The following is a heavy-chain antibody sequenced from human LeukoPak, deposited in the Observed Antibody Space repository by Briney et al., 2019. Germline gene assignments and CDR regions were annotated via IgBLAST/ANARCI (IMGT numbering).Heavy chain of an antibody. CDR3: ARYYTAMEPFDY. V-gene: IGHV4-31*01. D-gene: IGHD5-18*01. Sequence: SHTLSLTCTVSGGSISSGGYYWSWIPQHPGKGLEWIGYIYYSGSTYYNPSLKSQVTISVDTSKNQFSLKLSSVTAADTAVYYCARYYTAMEPFDYWGQGTLVTVSS. CDR2: IYYSGST. CDR1: GGSISSGGYY. J-gene: IGHJ4*02.